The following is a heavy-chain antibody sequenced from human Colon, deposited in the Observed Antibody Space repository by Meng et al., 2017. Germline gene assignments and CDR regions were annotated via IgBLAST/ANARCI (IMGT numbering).Heavy chain of an antibody. V-gene: IGHV6-1*01. CDR1: GDSVSSNTAA. CDR3: ARDHGYSYGLPLDY. CDR2: TYYRSKWYN. D-gene: IGHD5-18*01. Sequence: QVQLQQSGPGLLKPSQTLSLTCVISGDSVSSNTAAWNWIRQSPSRGLEWLGRTYYRSKWYNEYAVSVKSRMTFNADTSKNRVSLQVNSVTPEDTAVYYCARDHGYSYGLPLDYWGQGILVTVSS. J-gene: IGHJ4*02.